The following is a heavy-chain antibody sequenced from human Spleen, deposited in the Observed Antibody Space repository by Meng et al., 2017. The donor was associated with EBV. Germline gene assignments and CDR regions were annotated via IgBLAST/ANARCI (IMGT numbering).Heavy chain of an antibody. D-gene: IGHD6-6*01. V-gene: IGHV1-69*01. Sequence: GGEVKKLGSLVGVSCKASGDSLRAYGLSWVRMALGKGLEWMGGIIHMFGVEKTAQKFQGGVTITADESTSIAYMELSVMTSEDTAVYYCAREPYSSSPIYFDNWGQGTLVTVSS. J-gene: IGHJ4*02. CDR1: GDSLRAYG. CDR3: AREPYSSSPIYFDN. CDR2: IIHMFGVE.